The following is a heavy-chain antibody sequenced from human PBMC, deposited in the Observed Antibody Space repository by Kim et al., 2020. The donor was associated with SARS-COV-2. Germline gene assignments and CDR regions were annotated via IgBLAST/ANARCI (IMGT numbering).Heavy chain of an antibody. CDR1: GFTFSSYS. D-gene: IGHD5-12*01. V-gene: IGHV3-21*01. J-gene: IGHJ6*02. CDR2: ISSSSSYI. Sequence: GGSLRLSCAASGFTFSSYSMNWVRQAPGKGLEWVSSISSSSSYIYYADSVKGRFTISRDNAKNSLYLQMNSLRAEDTAVYYCARVVDGYNLRAYYYYGMDVWGQGTTVTVSS. CDR3: ARVVDGYNLRAYYYYGMDV.